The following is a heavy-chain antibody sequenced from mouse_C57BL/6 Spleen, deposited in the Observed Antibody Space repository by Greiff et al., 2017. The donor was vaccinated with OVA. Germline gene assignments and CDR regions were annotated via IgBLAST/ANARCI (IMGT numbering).Heavy chain of an antibody. V-gene: IGHV1-54*01. J-gene: IGHJ3*01. Sequence: QVQLKQSGAELVRPGTSVKVSCKASGYAFTNYLIEWVKQRPGQGLEWIGVINPGSGGTNYNEKFKGKATLTADKSSSTAYMQLSSLTSEDSAVYFCARWVLGLAYWGQGTLVTVSA. CDR3: ARWVLGLAY. CDR2: INPGSGGT. CDR1: GYAFTNYL. D-gene: IGHD4-1*01.